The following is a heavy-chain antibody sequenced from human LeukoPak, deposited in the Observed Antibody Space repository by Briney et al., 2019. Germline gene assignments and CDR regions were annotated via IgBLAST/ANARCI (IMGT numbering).Heavy chain of an antibody. CDR1: GGSISSSSYY. D-gene: IGHD2-2*01. V-gene: IGHV4-39*01. Sequence: KPSETLSLTCTVSGGSISSSSYYWGWIRQPPGKGPEWIGSIYYSGSTYYNPSLKSRVTISVDTSKNQFSLKLSSVTAADTAVYYCARGNGYCSSTSCPHWFDPWGQGTLVTVSS. CDR2: IYYSGST. J-gene: IGHJ5*02. CDR3: ARGNGYCSSTSCPHWFDP.